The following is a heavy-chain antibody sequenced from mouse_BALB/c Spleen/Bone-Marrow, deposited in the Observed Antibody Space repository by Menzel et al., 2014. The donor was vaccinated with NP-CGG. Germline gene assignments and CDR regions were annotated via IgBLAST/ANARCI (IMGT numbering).Heavy chain of an antibody. CDR3: ARWDTTAMDY. J-gene: IGHJ4*01. CDR1: GYTFSSYW. D-gene: IGHD1-1*01. CDR2: ILPGRGST. V-gene: IGHV1-9*01. Sequence: QVQLQQSGAELMKLGASVKISCKATGYTFSSYWIEWVKQGPGHGLEWIGEILPGRGSTNYNEKFKGKATFTSDTSSNTAYMQLSSLTSEDSAVYYCARWDTTAMDYWGQGTSVTVSS.